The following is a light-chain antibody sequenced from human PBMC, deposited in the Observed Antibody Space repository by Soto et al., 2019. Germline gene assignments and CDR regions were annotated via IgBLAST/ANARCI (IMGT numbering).Light chain of an antibody. V-gene: IGLV2-14*03. J-gene: IGLJ1*01. CDR3: HSYTSSSTYV. CDR1: SSDVGGFNY. CDR2: DVT. Sequence: QSVLTQPASVSGSPGQSITISCTGTSSDVGGFNYVSWYQQHPGKAPKLMIYDVTNRPSGVYYRFSGSKSGNTASLTISGRQAEDEADYYCHSYTSSSTYVFGTGTKLTVL.